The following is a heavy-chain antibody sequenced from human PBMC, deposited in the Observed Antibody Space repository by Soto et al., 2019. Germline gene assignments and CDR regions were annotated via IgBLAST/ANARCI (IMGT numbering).Heavy chain of an antibody. V-gene: IGHV1-3*01. D-gene: IGHD2-15*01. Sequence: ASVKVSCKASGYTFTSYALHWVLQAPGQRLEWMGWINPGNGNTRYSQKFQGRVTITRDTSASTAYMELSSLRSEDTAVYYCASAGYCSGGSCSHAIDYWGQGTLVTSPQ. CDR3: ASAGYCSGGSCSHAIDY. CDR1: GYTFTSYA. J-gene: IGHJ4*02. CDR2: INPGNGNT.